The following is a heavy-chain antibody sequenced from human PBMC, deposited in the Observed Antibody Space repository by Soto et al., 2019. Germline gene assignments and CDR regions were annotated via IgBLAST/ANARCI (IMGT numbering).Heavy chain of an antibody. CDR1: GYTFSDYG. J-gene: IGHJ4*02. CDR3: AREPPETTPDY. D-gene: IGHD1-1*01. CDR2: ISAKNGNT. V-gene: IGHV1-18*01. Sequence: ASVKVSCKTSGYTFSDYGISWVRQAPGQGLEWMGWISAKNGNTNFAQKFRGRVTMITDTSTNTVYMELRNLRLDDTAVYYCAREPPETTPDYWGQGTLVNVSS.